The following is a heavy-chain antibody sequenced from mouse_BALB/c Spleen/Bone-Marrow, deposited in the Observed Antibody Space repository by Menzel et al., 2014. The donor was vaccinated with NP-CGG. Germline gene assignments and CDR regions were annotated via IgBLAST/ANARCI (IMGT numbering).Heavy chain of an antibody. J-gene: IGHJ3*01. V-gene: IGHV1-54*01. CDR1: GYAFTNYL. CDR2: INPGSGGT. CDR3: ARYWDAY. Sequence: QVQLQQSGAELVRPGTSVKVSCKASGYAFTNYLIEWVKQRPGQGLEWIGVINPGSGGTNYNEKFKGKATLTADKSSSTAYMQLSSLTSDDSAVYFCARYWDAYWGQGTLVTVSA. D-gene: IGHD4-1*01.